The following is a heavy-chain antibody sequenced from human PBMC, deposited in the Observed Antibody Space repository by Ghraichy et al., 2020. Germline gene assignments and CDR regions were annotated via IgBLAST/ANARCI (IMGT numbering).Heavy chain of an antibody. CDR3: ARGARYDYYGMDV. D-gene: IGHD2-15*01. J-gene: IGHJ6*02. CDR2: IYSGGST. V-gene: IGHV3-53*01. CDR1: GFTVSSNY. Sequence: GGSLRLSCAASGFTVSSNYMSWVRQAPGKGLEWVSVIYSGGSTYYADSVKGRFTISRDNSKNTLYLQMNSLRAEDTAVYYCARGARYDYYGMDVWGQGTTVTVSS.